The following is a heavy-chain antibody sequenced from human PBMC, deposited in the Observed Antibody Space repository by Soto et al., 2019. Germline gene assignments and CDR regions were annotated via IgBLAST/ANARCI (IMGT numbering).Heavy chain of an antibody. CDR3: AKDTRSGYDSNYYYYYGMDV. Sequence: QVQLVESGGGVVQPGRSLRLSCAASGFTFSSYGMHWVRQAPGKGLEWVAVISYDGSNKYYADSVKGRFTISRDNSKNTLYLQMNSLRAEDTAVYYCAKDTRSGYDSNYYYYYGMDVWGQWTTVTVSS. J-gene: IGHJ6*02. CDR2: ISYDGSNK. D-gene: IGHD5-12*01. CDR1: GFTFSSYG. V-gene: IGHV3-30*18.